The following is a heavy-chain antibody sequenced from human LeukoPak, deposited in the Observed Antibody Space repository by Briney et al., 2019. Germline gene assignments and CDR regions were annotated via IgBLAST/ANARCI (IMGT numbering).Heavy chain of an antibody. V-gene: IGHV3-73*01. Sequence: GGSLRLSCAASGFTFSGSAMHWVRQASGKGLEWVGRIRSKANSYATAYAASVKGRFTISRDDSKNTAYLQMNSLRAADTAMYYCARSRYSDSSGYVDWGQGTLVTVSS. CDR3: ARSRYSDSSGYVD. J-gene: IGHJ4*02. D-gene: IGHD3-22*01. CDR2: IRSKANSYAT. CDR1: GFTFSGSA.